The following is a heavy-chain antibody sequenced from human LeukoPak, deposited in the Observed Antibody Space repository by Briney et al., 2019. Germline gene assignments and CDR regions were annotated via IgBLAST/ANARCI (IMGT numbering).Heavy chain of an antibody. CDR1: GYTFTTYG. D-gene: IGHD6-6*01. V-gene: IGHV1-69*05. J-gene: IGHJ6*03. CDR3: ARGPEYSSSLVYYYYYMDV. CDR2: IIPIFGTA. Sequence: GASVKVSCKASGYTFTTYGITWVRQAPGQGLERMGGIIPIFGTANYAQKFQGRVTITTDESTSTAYMELSSLRSEDTAVYYCARGPEYSSSLVYYYYYMDVWGKGTTVTVSS.